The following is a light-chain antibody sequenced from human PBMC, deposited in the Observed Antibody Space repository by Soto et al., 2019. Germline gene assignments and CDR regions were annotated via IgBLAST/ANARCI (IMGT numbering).Light chain of an antibody. J-gene: IGLJ2*01. V-gene: IGLV2-11*01. Sequence: QSALTQPRSVCGSPGQSVTISCTGTSSDVGGSNYVSWYQQHPGKAPKLMIYDVSKRPSGVPDRFSGSKSGNTASLTISGLQAEDEADYYCCSYAGSYTVVFGGGTKLTVL. CDR1: SSDVGGSNY. CDR2: DVS. CDR3: CSYAGSYTVV.